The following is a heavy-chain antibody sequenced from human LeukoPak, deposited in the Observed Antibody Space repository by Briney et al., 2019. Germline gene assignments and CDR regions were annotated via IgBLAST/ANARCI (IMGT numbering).Heavy chain of an antibody. CDR1: GFTFSSYW. J-gene: IGHJ6*02. V-gene: IGHV3-74*01. CDR2: INSDGSST. CDR3: ARDPGSIYYYYGMDV. D-gene: IGHD3-9*01. Sequence: PGGSLRLSCAASGFTFSSYWMHWVRQAPGKGLVWVSRINSDGSSTSYADSVKGRFTISRDNAKNTLYLQMNSLRAEDTAVYYCARDPGSIYYYYGMDVWGQGTTVTVSS.